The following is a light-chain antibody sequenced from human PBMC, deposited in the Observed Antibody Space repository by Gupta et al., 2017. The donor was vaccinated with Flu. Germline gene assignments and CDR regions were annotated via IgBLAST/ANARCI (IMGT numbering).Light chain of an antibody. Sequence: EIVMTQSPLSLPVTPGEPASISCRSSQSLLHRNGYNYLDWYRQKSGQSPQLLIYLGFNRAPGVPDRFSGSGSCTDFTLKISRVEADDVGVYYCMQAHQSPQTFGGGTKLEIK. V-gene: IGKV2-28*01. CDR3: MQAHQSPQT. CDR2: LGF. CDR1: QSLLHRNGYNY. J-gene: IGKJ4*01.